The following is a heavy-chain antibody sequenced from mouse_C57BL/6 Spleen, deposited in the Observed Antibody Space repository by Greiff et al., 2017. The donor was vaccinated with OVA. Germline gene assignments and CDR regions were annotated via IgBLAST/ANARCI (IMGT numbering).Heavy chain of an antibody. Sequence: EVQLQQSGPELVKPGASVKISCKASGYTFTDYYMNWVKQSPGKSLEWIGDINPNNGGTSYNQKFKGKATLTVDKSSSTAYMELRRLTSEDSAVYYCARARGVTTVVAYWYFDGWGTGTTVTVSS. J-gene: IGHJ1*03. CDR1: GYTFTDYY. CDR2: INPNNGGT. V-gene: IGHV1-26*01. D-gene: IGHD1-1*01. CDR3: ARARGVTTVVAYWYFDG.